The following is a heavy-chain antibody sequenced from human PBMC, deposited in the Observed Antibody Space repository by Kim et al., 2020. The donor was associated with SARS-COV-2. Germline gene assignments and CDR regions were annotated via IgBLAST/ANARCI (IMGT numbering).Heavy chain of an antibody. D-gene: IGHD3-22*01. J-gene: IGHJ6*02. Sequence: GGSLRLSCAASGFTFSNAWMSWVRQAPGKGLEWVGRIKSKTDGGTTDYAAPVKGRFTISRDDSKNTLYLQMNSLKTEDTAVYYCTTEYYYDSSGYLHYYYGMDVWGQGTTVTVSS. CDR3: TTEYYYDSSGYLHYYYGMDV. V-gene: IGHV3-15*01. CDR2: IKSKTDGGTT. CDR1: GFTFSNAW.